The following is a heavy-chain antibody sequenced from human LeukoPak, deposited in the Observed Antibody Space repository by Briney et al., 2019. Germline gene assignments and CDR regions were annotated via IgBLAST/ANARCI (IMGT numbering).Heavy chain of an antibody. CDR1: GGSISSYY. J-gene: IGHJ6*03. V-gene: IGHV4-4*07. Sequence: SETLSLTCTVSGGSISSYYWSWIRQPAGKGLEWIGRIYTSGSTNYNPSLKSRVTMSVDTSKNQFSLKLSSVTAADTAVYYCARARDIPGYYYYYMDVWGKGTTVTVSS. D-gene: IGHD7-27*01. CDR3: ARARDIPGYYYYYMDV. CDR2: IYTSGST.